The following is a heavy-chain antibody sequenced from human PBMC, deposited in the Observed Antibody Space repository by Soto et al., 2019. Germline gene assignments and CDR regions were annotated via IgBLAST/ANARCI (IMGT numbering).Heavy chain of an antibody. J-gene: IGHJ3*02. CDR1: GFTVSGKKY. CDR3: ATWHLYEHAYDI. D-gene: IGHD3-16*01. CDR2: LYDLDGT. V-gene: IGHV3-53*01. Sequence: HPGGSLRLSCEAFGFTVSGKKYVAWVRQAPGKGLEWLSALYDLDGTYYADSVKGRFTTSSDSSRTTVYLQMNSLRPDDTAVYSCATWHLYEHAYDIWGQGTTVTVS.